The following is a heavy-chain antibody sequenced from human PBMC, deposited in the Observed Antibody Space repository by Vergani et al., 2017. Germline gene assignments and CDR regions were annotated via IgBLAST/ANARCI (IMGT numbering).Heavy chain of an antibody. V-gene: IGHV3-23*01. J-gene: IGHJ5*02. Sequence: EVQLLESGGGLVQPGGSLRLSCAASGFTFSSYAMSWVRQAPGKGLEWVSAISGSGGSTYYADSVKGRFTIARDNSKNTLYLQMNSLRAEDTAVYYCATISGSWYDSWFDPWGQGTLVTVSS. CDR2: ISGSGGST. CDR3: ATISGSWYDSWFDP. CDR1: GFTFSSYA. D-gene: IGHD6-13*01.